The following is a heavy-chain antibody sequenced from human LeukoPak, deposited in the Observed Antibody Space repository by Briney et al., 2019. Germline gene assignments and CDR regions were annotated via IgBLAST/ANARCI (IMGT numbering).Heavy chain of an antibody. CDR1: GGSISSGDYY. Sequence: TSETLSLTRTVSGGSISSGDYYWSWIRQPPGKGLEWIGYIYYSGSTYYNPSLKSRVTISVDTSKNQFSLKLSSVTAADTAVYYCASPDDSGWMGYFDYWGQGTLVTVSS. CDR2: IYYSGST. V-gene: IGHV4-30-4*01. D-gene: IGHD6-19*01. CDR3: ASPDDSGWMGYFDY. J-gene: IGHJ4*02.